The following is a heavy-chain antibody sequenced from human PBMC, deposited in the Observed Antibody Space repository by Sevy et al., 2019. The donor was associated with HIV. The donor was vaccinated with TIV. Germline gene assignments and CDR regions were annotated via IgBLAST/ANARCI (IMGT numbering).Heavy chain of an antibody. J-gene: IGHJ4*02. CDR1: GFTFSSYA. CDR2: ISGSGGST. D-gene: IGHD5-12*01. Sequence: GGSLRLSCAASGFTFSSYAMSWVRQAPGKGLEWVSAISGSGGSTYYADSVKGRFTISRDNSKNTLYLQMNSLRAEDTAVYYCARNFEDIVATWDYWGQGTLVTVSS. CDR3: ARNFEDIVATWDY. V-gene: IGHV3-23*01.